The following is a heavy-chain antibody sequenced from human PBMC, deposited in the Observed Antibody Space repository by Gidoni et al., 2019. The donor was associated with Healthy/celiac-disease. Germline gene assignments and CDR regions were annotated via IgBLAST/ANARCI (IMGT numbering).Heavy chain of an antibody. J-gene: IGHJ6*02. CDR3: ARQTGAPDYYYYYGMDV. D-gene: IGHD1-1*01. Sequence: QLQLQESGPGLVKPSETLSLTCTVSGGSIRRSSYYWGWIRQPPGKGLEWIGSIYYSGSTYYNPSLNSRVTISVDTSKNQFSLKLSSVTAADTAVYYCARQTGAPDYYYYYGMDVWGQGTTVTVSS. CDR2: IYYSGST. CDR1: GGSIRRSSYY. V-gene: IGHV4-39*01.